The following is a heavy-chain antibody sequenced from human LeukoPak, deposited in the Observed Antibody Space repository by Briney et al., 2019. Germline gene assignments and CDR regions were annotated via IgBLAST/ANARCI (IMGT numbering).Heavy chain of an antibody. J-gene: IGHJ3*02. CDR2: IRYDGSNK. CDR3: AKDQSGSYYNAFDI. D-gene: IGHD1-26*01. Sequence: PGGSLRLSCAASGFTFSSYSMNWVRQAPGKGLEWVAFIRYDGSNKYYADSVKGRFTISRDNSKNTLYLQMNSLRAEDTAVYCCAKDQSGSYYNAFDIWGQGTMVTVSS. V-gene: IGHV3-30*02. CDR1: GFTFSSYS.